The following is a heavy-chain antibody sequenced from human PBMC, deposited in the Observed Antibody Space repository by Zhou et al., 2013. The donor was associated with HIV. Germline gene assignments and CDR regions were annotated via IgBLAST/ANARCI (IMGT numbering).Heavy chain of an antibody. CDR2: INPSGGST. Sequence: QVQLVQSGAEVKKPGASVKVSCKASGYTFTSYYMHWVRQAPGQGLEWMGIINPSGGSTSYAQKFQGRVTMTRDTSTSTVYMELSSLRSEDTAVYYCARSYFGVVIAGRYYYYYMDVWGTGTTVTVSS. V-gene: IGHV1-46*01. J-gene: IGHJ6*03. CDR3: ARSYFGVVIAGRYYYYYMDV. CDR1: GYTFTSYY. D-gene: IGHD3-3*01.